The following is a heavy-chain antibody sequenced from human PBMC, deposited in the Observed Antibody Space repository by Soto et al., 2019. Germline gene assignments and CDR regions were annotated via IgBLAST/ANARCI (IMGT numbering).Heavy chain of an antibody. J-gene: IGHJ4*02. CDR1: GDSISRGFFY. V-gene: IGHV4-30-4*03. CDR3: EPLGTEHDSGPLLSFKC. D-gene: IGHD3-10*01. CDR2: VYKTQST. Sequence: SETLSRTCTVSGDSISRGFFYWSWIRHVPGKGLEWIGNVYKTQSTDFNPSLKSRLTMSVDTSTNQFSLRLTSVTAADTAVSYPEPLGTEHDSGPLLSFKCWGPGSLVTVSS.